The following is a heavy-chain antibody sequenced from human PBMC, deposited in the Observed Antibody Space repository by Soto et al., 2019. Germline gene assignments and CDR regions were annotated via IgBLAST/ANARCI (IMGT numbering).Heavy chain of an antibody. J-gene: IGHJ4*02. CDR3: ARDHDSSSSYDY. Sequence: GGSLRLSCAASGFTFNNYAMNWVRQAPGKGLEWVSAISSSGVNTYYTDSVKGRFTISRDDSKNMFFLQMNSLRAEDTAVYYCARDHDSSSSYDYWGQGTLVTVSS. CDR1: GFTFNNYA. D-gene: IGHD6-6*01. V-gene: IGHV3-23*01. CDR2: ISSSGVNT.